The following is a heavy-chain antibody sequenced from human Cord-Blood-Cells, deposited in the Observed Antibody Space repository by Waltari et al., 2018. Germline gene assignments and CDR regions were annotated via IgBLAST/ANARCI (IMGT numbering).Heavy chain of an antibody. CDR2: INHSGST. CDR3: TGSSWYYYYYYMDV. Sequence: QVQLQQGGAGLLKPSEPLSLTCAAYGRSCSGYYWRWIRQPPGKGLEWIGEINHSGSTNYIPSLKSRVTISVATSKNQFSLKLSSVTAADTAVYYCTGSSWYYYYYYMDVWGKGTTVTVSS. D-gene: IGHD6-13*01. CDR1: GRSCSGYY. V-gene: IGHV4-34*01. J-gene: IGHJ6*03.